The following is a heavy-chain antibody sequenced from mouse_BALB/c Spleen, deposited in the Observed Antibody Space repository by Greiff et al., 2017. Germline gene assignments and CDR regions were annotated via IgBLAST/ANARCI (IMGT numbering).Heavy chain of an antibody. J-gene: IGHJ2*01. CDR3: ARPSYDYDYFDY. CDR1: GFAFSSYD. Sequence: EVMLVESGGGLVKPGGSLKLSCAASGFAFSSYDMSWVRQTPEKRLEWVAYISSGGGSTYYPDTVKGRFTISRDNAKNTLYLQMSSLKSEDTAMYYCARPSYDYDYFDYWGQGTTLTVSS. D-gene: IGHD2-4*01. V-gene: IGHV5-12-1*01. CDR2: ISSGGGST.